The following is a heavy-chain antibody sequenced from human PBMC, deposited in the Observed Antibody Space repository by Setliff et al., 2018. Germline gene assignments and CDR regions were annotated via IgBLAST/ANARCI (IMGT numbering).Heavy chain of an antibody. J-gene: IGHJ4*02. Sequence: SETLSLTCAVYGGSFSGYYWSWIRQPPGKGLEWIGEINHSGSTNYNPSLKSRVTISVDTSKNQFSLKLSSVTAADTAVYYCARNDRPRRYYFDYWGQGTLVTAPQ. V-gene: IGHV4-34*01. D-gene: IGHD3-9*01. CDR1: GGSFSGYY. CDR2: INHSGST. CDR3: ARNDRPRRYYFDY.